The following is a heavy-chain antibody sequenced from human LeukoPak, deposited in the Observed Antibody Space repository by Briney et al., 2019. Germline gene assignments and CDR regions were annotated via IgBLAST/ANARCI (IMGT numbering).Heavy chain of an antibody. CDR2: IGTAGDI. V-gene: IGHV3-13*01. Sequence: PGGSLRLSCAASGFTFSSYDMHWVRQATGKGLELVSGIGTAGDIYYPGSVKGRFTISRENAKNSLYLQVNSLRAGDTAVYYCARAGYSSTWYSRYFDLWGRGTLVTVSS. J-gene: IGHJ2*01. CDR3: ARAGYSSTWYSRYFDL. D-gene: IGHD6-13*01. CDR1: GFTFSSYD.